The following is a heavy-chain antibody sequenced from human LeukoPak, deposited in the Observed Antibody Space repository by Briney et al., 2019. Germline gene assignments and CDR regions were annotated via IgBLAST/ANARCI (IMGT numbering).Heavy chain of an antibody. CDR3: ASGGRKYGSGSYYPPSAFDI. J-gene: IGHJ3*02. CDR2: IYCSGST. D-gene: IGHD3-10*01. V-gene: IGHV4-59*01. Sequence: PSETLSLTCTVSGGSISSYYWSWIRQPPGKGLEWIGYIYCSGSTNHNPSLKSRVTISVDTSKNQFSLKLSSVTAADTAVYYCASGGRKYGSGSYYPPSAFDIWGQGTMVTVSS. CDR1: GGSISSYY.